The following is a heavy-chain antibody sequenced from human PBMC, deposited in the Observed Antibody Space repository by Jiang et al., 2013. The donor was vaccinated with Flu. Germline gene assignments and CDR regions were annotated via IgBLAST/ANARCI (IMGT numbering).Heavy chain of an antibody. V-gene: IGHV4-38-2*01. CDR1: GYSISSGYY. Sequence: GPGLVKPSETLSLTCAVSGYSISSGYYWGWIRQPPGKGLEWIGSIYHSGSTYYNPSLKSRVTISVDTSKNQFSLKLSSVTAADTAVYYCARVVYYDSSGYYYWNWFDPWGQGTLVTVSS. D-gene: IGHD3-22*01. CDR2: IYHSGST. J-gene: IGHJ5*02. CDR3: ARVVYYDSSGYYYWNWFDP.